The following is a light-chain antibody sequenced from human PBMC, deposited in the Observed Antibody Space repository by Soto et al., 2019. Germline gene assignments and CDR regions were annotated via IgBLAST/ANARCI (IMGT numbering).Light chain of an antibody. J-gene: IGKJ5*01. V-gene: IGKV3-20*01. Sequence: EIVLSQSPGTRSLSPGDRATLSCRAGQSLSSSYLAWYQHKPGQAPRPLIFGASSRATGIPDRFRGSGSGTDFTLTISRLEPEDSAVYYCQQYGSSPRTFGQGTRLEIK. CDR3: QQYGSSPRT. CDR1: QSLSSSY. CDR2: GAS.